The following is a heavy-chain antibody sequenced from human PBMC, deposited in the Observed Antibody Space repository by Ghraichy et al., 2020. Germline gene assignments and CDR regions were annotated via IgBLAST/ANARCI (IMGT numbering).Heavy chain of an antibody. Sequence: GESLNISCAASGFTFSSYWMSWVRQAPGKGLEWVANIKQDGSEKYYVDSVKGRFTISRDNAKNSLYLQMNSLRAEDTAVYYCASLTRARYYYYGMDVWGQGTTVTVSS. CDR2: IKQDGSEK. CDR3: ASLTRARYYYYGMDV. V-gene: IGHV3-7*03. D-gene: IGHD4-23*01. CDR1: GFTFSSYW. J-gene: IGHJ6*02.